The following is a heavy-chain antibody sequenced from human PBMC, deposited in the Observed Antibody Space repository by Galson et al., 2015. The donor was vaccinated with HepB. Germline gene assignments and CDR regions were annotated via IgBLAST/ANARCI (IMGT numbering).Heavy chain of an antibody. Sequence: SVKVSCKASGYTFTSYDINWVRQATGQGLEWMGWMNPNSGNTGYAQKFQGRVTMTGNTSISTAYMELSSLRSEDTAVYYCARGPAPGPEPFDYWGQGTLVTVSS. CDR2: MNPNSGNT. V-gene: IGHV1-8*01. CDR3: ARGPAPGPEPFDY. CDR1: GYTFTSYD. J-gene: IGHJ4*02. D-gene: IGHD1-14*01.